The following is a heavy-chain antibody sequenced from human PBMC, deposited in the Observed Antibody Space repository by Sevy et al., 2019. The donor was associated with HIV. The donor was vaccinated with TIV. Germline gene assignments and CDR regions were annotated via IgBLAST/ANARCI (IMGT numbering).Heavy chain of an antibody. Sequence: GGSLRLSCAASGFTFSSYSMNWVRQAPGKGLEWVSYISSSSSTIYYAGSVKGRFTISRDNAKNSLYLQMNSLRDEDTAVYYCARDDYSGSYDGGLDYWGQGTLVTVSS. CDR1: GFTFSSYS. J-gene: IGHJ4*02. CDR3: ARDDYSGSYDGGLDY. V-gene: IGHV3-48*02. D-gene: IGHD1-26*01. CDR2: ISSSSSTI.